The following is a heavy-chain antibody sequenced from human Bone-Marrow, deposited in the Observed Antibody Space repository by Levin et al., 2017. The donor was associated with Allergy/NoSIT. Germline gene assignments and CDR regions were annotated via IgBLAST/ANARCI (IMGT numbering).Heavy chain of an antibody. CDR2: IYPGDSDT. J-gene: IGHJ4*02. V-gene: IGHV5-51*01. Sequence: GESLKISCQGSGYTFTSYWIAWVRQMPGKGLESMGVIYPGDSDTRYSASFQGQVTISVDKSISTAYLQWTSLKASDTAMYYCARAPGYTSGWHDYWGQGTLVTVSS. D-gene: IGHD6-19*01. CDR1: GYTFTSYW. CDR3: ARAPGYTSGWHDY.